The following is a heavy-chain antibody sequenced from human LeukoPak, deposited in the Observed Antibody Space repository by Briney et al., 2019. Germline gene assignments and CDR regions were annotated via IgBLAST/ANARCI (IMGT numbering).Heavy chain of an antibody. V-gene: IGHV3-48*03. CDR2: ISSSGSTI. CDR3: ARDRGLELLNY. J-gene: IGHJ4*02. D-gene: IGHD1-7*01. Sequence: PGGSLRLSCAASGFTFSSYEMNWVRQAPGKGREWVSYISSSGSTIYYADSVKGRFTISRDNAKNSLYLQMNSLRAEDTAVYYCARDRGLELLNYWGQGTLVTVSS. CDR1: GFTFSSYE.